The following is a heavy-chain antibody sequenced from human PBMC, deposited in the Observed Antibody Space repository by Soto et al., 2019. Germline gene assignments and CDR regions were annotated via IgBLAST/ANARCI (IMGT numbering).Heavy chain of an antibody. Sequence: APVKLSFKASGYPFTSYCISGVRQAPGQGLERMGWISAYNGNTNYAQKLQGRVTMTTDTSTSTAYMELRSLRSDDTAVYYCARGIGYCSSTGCRLYYFDYWGQGTLVTVSS. D-gene: IGHD2-2*01. CDR3: ARGIGYCSSTGCRLYYFDY. CDR2: ISAYNGNT. V-gene: IGHV1-18*01. CDR1: GYPFTSYC. J-gene: IGHJ4*02.